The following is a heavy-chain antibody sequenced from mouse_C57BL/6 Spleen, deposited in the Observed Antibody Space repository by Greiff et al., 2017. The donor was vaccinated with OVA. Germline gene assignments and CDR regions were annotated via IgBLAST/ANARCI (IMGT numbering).Heavy chain of an antibody. Sequence: EVQRVESGGDLVKPGGSLKLSCAASGFTFSSYGMSWVRQTPDKRLEWVATISSGGSYTYYPDSVKGRFTISRDNAKNTLYLQMSSLKSEDTAMYYCARGVIYYYGSSPPPMDYWGQGTSVTVSS. J-gene: IGHJ4*01. CDR3: ARGVIYYYGSSPPPMDY. V-gene: IGHV5-6*01. D-gene: IGHD1-1*01. CDR1: GFTFSSYG. CDR2: ISSGGSYT.